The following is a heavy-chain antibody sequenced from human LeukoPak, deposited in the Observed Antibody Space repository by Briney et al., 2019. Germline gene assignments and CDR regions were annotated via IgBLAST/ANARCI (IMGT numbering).Heavy chain of an antibody. CDR1: GFTFSSYG. J-gene: IGHJ1*01. D-gene: IGHD3-22*01. CDR3: ARALKYDSDSANEYYEYFQH. CDR2: INRGSSTI. Sequence: PGGSLRLSCVVSGFTFSSYGMNWVRQAPGKGLEWVSYINRGSSTIYYADSVKGRFTISRDNAKNSLYLQMNSLRDEDTAVYYCARALKYDSDSANEYYEYFQHWGQGTLVTVSS. V-gene: IGHV3-48*02.